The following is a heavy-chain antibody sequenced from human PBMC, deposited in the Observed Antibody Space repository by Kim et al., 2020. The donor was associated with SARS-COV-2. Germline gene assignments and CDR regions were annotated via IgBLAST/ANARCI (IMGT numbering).Heavy chain of an antibody. D-gene: IGHD6-19*01. CDR1: GFTFDDYA. CDR3: AKDTSHKYSSGWYYYYYGMDV. CDR2: ISGDGGST. J-gene: IGHJ6*02. V-gene: IGHV3-43*02. Sequence: GGSLRLSCAASGFTFDDYAMHWVRQAPGKGLEWVSLISGDGGSTYYADSVKGRFTISRDNSKNSLYLQMNSLRTEDTALYYCAKDTSHKYSSGWYYYYYGMDVWGQGTTVTVSS.